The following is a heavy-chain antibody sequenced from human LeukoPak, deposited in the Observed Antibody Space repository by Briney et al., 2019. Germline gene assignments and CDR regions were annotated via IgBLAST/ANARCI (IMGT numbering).Heavy chain of an antibody. D-gene: IGHD2-2*03. Sequence: SSVKVSCKASGYSFASFGITWVRQAPGQGLEWMGWINTHNGDTNYAQKLQGRVTMTTDTSTSTAYMELRSLRSDDTAVYYCARDGYRLSGYFYYMDVWGKGTTVTVSS. J-gene: IGHJ6*03. CDR1: GYSFASFG. CDR3: ARDGYRLSGYFYYMDV. V-gene: IGHV1-18*01. CDR2: INTHNGDT.